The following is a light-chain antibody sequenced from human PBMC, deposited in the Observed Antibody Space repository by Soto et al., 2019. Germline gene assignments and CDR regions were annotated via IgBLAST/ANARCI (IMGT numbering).Light chain of an antibody. CDR3: SSYTGSSFVV. J-gene: IGLJ2*01. Sequence: QSALTQPASVSGSPGQSITISCTGTSRDVGSDNYVSWYQQHPGKAPKLMIYDVSSRPSGVSNRFSGSKSGNTASLTISGLQAEDEAEYYCSSYTGSSFVVFGGGTQLTVL. CDR2: DVS. V-gene: IGLV2-14*01. CDR1: SRDVGSDNY.